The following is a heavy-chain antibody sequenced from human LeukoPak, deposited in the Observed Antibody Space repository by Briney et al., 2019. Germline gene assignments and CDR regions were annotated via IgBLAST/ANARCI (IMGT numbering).Heavy chain of an antibody. V-gene: IGHV4-59*01. CDR1: GGSISSYY. CDR3: AREEGPGYSSGWYYFDY. D-gene: IGHD6-19*01. CDR2: IYYSGST. J-gene: IGHJ4*02. Sequence: PSETLSLTCTVSGGSISSYYWSWIRQPPGKGLEWIGYIYYSGSTNYNPSLKSRVTISVDTSKNQFSLKLSSATAADTAVYYCAREEGPGYSSGWYYFDYWGQGTLVTVSS.